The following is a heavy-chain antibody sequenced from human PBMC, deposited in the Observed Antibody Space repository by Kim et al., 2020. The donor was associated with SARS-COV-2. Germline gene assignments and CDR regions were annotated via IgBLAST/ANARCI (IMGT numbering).Heavy chain of an antibody. J-gene: IGHJ6*02. D-gene: IGHD3-10*01. V-gene: IGHV3-74*01. Sequence: GGSLRLSCAASGFTFSSNWMYWVRQAPGKGLVWVSRINSDGSSTSYADSVKGRFPISRDNAKNTLYLQMNSLRADDTAVYYCARDLGKGSGRSFYYYYGMDVWGQGTTVTVSS. CDR3: ARDLGKGSGRSFYYYYGMDV. CDR1: GFTFSSNW. CDR2: INSDGSST.